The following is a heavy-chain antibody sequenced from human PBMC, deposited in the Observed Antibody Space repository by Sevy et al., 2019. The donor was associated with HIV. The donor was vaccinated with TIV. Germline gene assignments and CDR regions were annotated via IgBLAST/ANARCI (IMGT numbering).Heavy chain of an antibody. CDR3: TRSYDFWSGYGMDV. V-gene: IGHV3-73*01. CDR1: GFTFSGSA. CDR2: IRSKANSYAT. D-gene: IGHD3-3*01. J-gene: IGHJ6*02. Sequence: GGSLRLSCAASGFTFSGSAMHWVRQASGKGLEWVGRIRSKANSYATAYAASVKGRVTISRDDSKNTAYLQMNSLKTEDTAVYYCTRSYDFWSGYGMDVWGQGTTVTVSS.